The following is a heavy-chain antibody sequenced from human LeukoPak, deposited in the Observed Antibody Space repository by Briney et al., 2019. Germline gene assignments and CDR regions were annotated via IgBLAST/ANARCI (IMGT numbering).Heavy chain of an antibody. J-gene: IGHJ4*02. Sequence: ASVKVSCKPSGYSFTSYWIGWVRQLPGNGLEWMGIIYPCDSDTRYSTSFQGQVTIAADKYISTAYLQWSSLKASDTAMYYCARQDYYDSSGYGDFDYWGQGTLVTVSS. D-gene: IGHD3-22*01. CDR3: ARQDYYDSSGYGDFDY. CDR1: GYSFTSYW. CDR2: IYPCDSDT. V-gene: IGHV5-51*01.